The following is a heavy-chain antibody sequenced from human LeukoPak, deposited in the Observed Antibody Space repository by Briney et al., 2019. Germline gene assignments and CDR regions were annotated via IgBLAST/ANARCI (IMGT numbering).Heavy chain of an antibody. CDR1: GGSISSYY. J-gene: IGHJ3*02. V-gene: IGHV4-59*08. D-gene: IGHD3-22*01. CDR3: ARYYYDSSGYYWRAPLNDAFDI. CDR2: IYYSGST. Sequence: SETLSLTCTVSGGSISSYYWSWIRQPPGKGLEWIGYIYYSGSTNYNPSLKSRVTISVDTSKNQFPLKLSSVTAADTAVYYCARYYYDSSGYYWRAPLNDAFDIWGQGTMVTVSS.